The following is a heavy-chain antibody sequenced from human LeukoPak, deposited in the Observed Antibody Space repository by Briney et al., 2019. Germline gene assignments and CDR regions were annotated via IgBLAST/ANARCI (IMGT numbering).Heavy chain of an antibody. V-gene: IGHV3-64*01. Sequence: PGGSLRLSCAASGFSVSTSTMHWVRQAPGKGLECVSALSSNGYNTYYANSVRDRFTISRDSSKNTLYLQMDSLRPEDMAVYYCARRSAGYDYWGQGTLVTVSS. CDR2: LSSNGYNT. D-gene: IGHD3-22*01. CDR3: ARRSAGYDY. J-gene: IGHJ4*02. CDR1: GFSVSTST.